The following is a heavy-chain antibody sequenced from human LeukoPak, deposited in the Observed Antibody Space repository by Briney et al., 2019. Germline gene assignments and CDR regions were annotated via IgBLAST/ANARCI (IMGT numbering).Heavy chain of an antibody. CDR1: INTFSSSV. Sequence: GGSLRLSCLTSINTFSSSVVRWVRQAPGKGLEWVSSIIGSEDDKIYADSVKGRFIISRDNSKNTLYLQMNSLRAEDTAVYICVAGGAKWPNGIDVWGQGTTVTVSS. J-gene: IGHJ6*02. CDR2: IIGSEDDK. V-gene: IGHV3-23*01. CDR3: VAGGAKWPNGIDV. D-gene: IGHD4/OR15-4a*01.